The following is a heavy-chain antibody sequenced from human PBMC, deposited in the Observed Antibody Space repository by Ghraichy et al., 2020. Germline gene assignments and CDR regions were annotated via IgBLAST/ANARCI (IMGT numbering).Heavy chain of an antibody. CDR1: GFTFSNYV. V-gene: IGHV3-23*01. Sequence: ESLNISCAASGFTFSNYVLSWVRQAPGKGLEWVSAISGSGGSTYFPDSVKGRFTISRDNSKNTVSLQMNSLRAEDTAVYYCAKGIAAGTTTISYYYNGMDVWGQGTTVTVSS. J-gene: IGHJ6*02. CDR2: ISGSGGST. CDR3: AKGIAAGTTTISYYYNGMDV. D-gene: IGHD6-13*01.